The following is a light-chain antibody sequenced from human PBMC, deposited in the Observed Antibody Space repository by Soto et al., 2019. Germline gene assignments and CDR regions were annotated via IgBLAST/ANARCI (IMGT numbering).Light chain of an antibody. Sequence: EIVLTQSPGTLSLSPGERATLSCRASQSVSSSYLAWYQQKPGQAPRLLIYGASSRATGIPDRFSGSGSGTDFTLTISSLEPEDLGVYYCQQRSDWRVTFGQGTRLEIK. CDR1: QSVSSSY. CDR2: GAS. CDR3: QQRSDWRVT. V-gene: IGKV3D-20*02. J-gene: IGKJ5*01.